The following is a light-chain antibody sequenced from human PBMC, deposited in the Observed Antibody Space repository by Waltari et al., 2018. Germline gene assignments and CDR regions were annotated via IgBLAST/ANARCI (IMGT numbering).Light chain of an antibody. Sequence: VVTQPPSVSGAPGQKVTISCPGSGSNIRAGYDVHWYQQLPRAAPKLLIYGTSSRPLGVPDRFFGSTSGTSASLAITGLQAEDEADYYCQSYDTTLSVVFGGGTKLTVL. J-gene: IGLJ3*02. CDR1: GSNIRAGYD. CDR2: GTS. CDR3: QSYDTTLSVV. V-gene: IGLV1-40*02.